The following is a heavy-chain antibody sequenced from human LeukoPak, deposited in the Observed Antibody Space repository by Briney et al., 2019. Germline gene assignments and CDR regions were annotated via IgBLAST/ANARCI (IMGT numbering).Heavy chain of an antibody. Sequence: GESLKISCKGFGYSFTTYWIGWVRQMPGKSLEWMRIIYPGDSDSRYSPSFQGQVTFSADKSISTAYLQWSTLKASDTAMYYCARGYYYFDYWGQGTLVTVSS. CDR3: ARGYYYFDY. V-gene: IGHV5-51*01. CDR1: GYSFTTYW. CDR2: IYPGDSDS. D-gene: IGHD3-3*01. J-gene: IGHJ4*02.